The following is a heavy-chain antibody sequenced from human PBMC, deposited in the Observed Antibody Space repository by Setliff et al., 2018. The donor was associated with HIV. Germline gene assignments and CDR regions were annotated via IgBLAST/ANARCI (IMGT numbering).Heavy chain of an antibody. V-gene: IGHV4-39*01. J-gene: IGHJ4*02. CDR3: ARRGMWSYETGGNPTATFDY. CDR1: GGSINSRSYY. D-gene: IGHD2-8*02. CDR2: IYFSGTH. Sequence: PSETLSLTCTVSGGSINSRSYYWAWIRQPPGKGLEWVASIYFSGTHYYNPSLKNRVTIPVDTSENQFSLKLSSVTAADTAVYYCARRGMWSYETGGNPTATFDYWGQGFLVTVSS.